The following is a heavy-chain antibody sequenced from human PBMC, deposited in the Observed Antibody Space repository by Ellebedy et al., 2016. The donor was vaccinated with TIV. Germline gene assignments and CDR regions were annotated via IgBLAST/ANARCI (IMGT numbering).Heavy chain of an antibody. V-gene: IGHV4-39*01. CDR3: AKTYRGYEDFDN. CDR1: GGPISSSYYY. D-gene: IGHD5-12*01. CDR2: FYYSGST. Sequence: SETLSLXCTVSGGPISSSYYYWGWILQPPGKGLEWIGSFYYSGSTYYNPSLKSRVSMSVGTSQKQFSLKLSSVTAADTAVYYCAKTYRGYEDFDNWGQGTLVTVSS. J-gene: IGHJ4*02.